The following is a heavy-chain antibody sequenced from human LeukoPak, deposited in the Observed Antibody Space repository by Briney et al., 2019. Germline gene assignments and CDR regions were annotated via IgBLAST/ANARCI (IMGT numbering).Heavy chain of an antibody. Sequence: SQTLSLTCAISGDSVSSNSAAWNWIRQSPSRGLEWLGRTYYRSKWYNDYAISVKSRVTISVDTSKNQFSLKLSSVTAADTAVYYCARRKRGPSAFDTWGQGTMVTVSS. D-gene: IGHD1-26*01. CDR3: ARRKRGPSAFDT. CDR1: GDSVSSNSAA. J-gene: IGHJ3*02. V-gene: IGHV6-1*01. CDR2: TYYRSKWYN.